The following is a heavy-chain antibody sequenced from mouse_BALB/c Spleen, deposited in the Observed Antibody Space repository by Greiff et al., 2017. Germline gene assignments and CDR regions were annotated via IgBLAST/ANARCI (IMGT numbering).Heavy chain of an antibody. CDR1: GFTFSDYY. Sequence: EVMLVESGGGLVKPGGSLKLSCAASGFTFSDYYMYWVRQTPEKRLEWVATISDGGSYTYYPDSVKGRFTISRDNAKNNLYLQMSSLKSEDTAMYYCARDPPHYYGSSYGAMDYWGQGTSVTVSS. CDR2: ISDGGSYT. CDR3: ARDPPHYYGSSYGAMDY. V-gene: IGHV5-4*02. D-gene: IGHD1-1*01. J-gene: IGHJ4*01.